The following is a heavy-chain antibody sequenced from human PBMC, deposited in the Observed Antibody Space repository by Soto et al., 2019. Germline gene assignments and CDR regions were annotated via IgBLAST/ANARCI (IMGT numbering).Heavy chain of an antibody. CDR2: INPSGGST. CDR1: GYTFTSYY. CDR3: ASDLFYGDYPREYFQH. Sequence: QVQLVQSGAEVKKPGASVKVSCKASGYTFTSYYMHWVRQAPGQGLEWMGIINPSGGSTSYAQKFQGRVTMTRDTSTSTVYMELSSLRSEDTAVYYCASDLFYGDYPREYFQHWGQGTLVTVSS. J-gene: IGHJ1*01. D-gene: IGHD4-17*01. V-gene: IGHV1-46*03.